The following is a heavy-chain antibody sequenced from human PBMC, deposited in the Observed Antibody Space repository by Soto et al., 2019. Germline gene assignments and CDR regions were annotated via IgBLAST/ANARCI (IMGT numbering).Heavy chain of an antibody. J-gene: IGHJ4*02. CDR2: INHSGST. D-gene: IGHD6-13*01. CDR1: GGSFSGYY. CDR3: ARGEQQQLYYFDY. V-gene: IGHV4-34*01. Sequence: SETLSLTCAVYGGSFSGYYWSWIRQPPGKGLEWIGEINHSGSTNYNPSLKSRVTISVDTSKNQFSLKLSSVTAADTAVYYCARGEQQQLYYFDYWGQGTLVTVSS.